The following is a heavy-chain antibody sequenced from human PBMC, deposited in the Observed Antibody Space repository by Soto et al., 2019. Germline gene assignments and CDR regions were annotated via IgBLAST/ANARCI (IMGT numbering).Heavy chain of an antibody. J-gene: IGHJ4*02. CDR1: GETLNSNP. V-gene: IGHV1-69*01. D-gene: IGHD2-15*01. CDR3: ARKSGRDCHSGGGCCSLDV. CDR2: IVPLSDRT. Sequence: QVQLVQSGAEVKKPGSSLKVSCKVFGETLNSNPIGWVRQAPGQGLEWVGGIVPLSDRTNYAQELQGSVTVTADGSTSTVYMELSTLKSDDTDVYYCARKSGRDCHSGGGCCSLDVWGQGSLITVSS.